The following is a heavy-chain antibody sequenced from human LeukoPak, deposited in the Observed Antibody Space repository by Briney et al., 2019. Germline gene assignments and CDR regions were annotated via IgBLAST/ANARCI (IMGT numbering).Heavy chain of an antibody. CDR3: ARAPYYDIWRGYNDNYFDP. CDR1: GDSSTNSIYY. J-gene: IGHJ5*02. V-gene: IGHV4-61*05. Sequence: SETLSLTCTVSGDSSTNSIYYWSWIRQPPGKGLEWIGYIYYSGSTNYNPSLKSRVTISVDTSKNQFSLKLSSVTAADTAVYYCARAPYYDIWRGYNDNYFDPWGQGALVTVSS. CDR2: IYYSGST. D-gene: IGHD3-3*01.